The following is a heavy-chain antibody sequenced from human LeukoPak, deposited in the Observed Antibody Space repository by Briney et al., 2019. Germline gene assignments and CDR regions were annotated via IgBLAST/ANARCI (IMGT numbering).Heavy chain of an antibody. CDR3: ARGARGSGWTGA. CDR2: IYYSGST. D-gene: IGHD6-19*01. CDR1: GGSISSGGYY. J-gene: IGHJ5*02. V-gene: IGHV4-61*08. Sequence: PSETLSLTCTVSGGSISSGGYYWSWIRQPPGKGLEWIGYIYYSGSTNYNPSLKSRVTISVDTSKNQFSLKLSSVTAADTAVYYCARGARGSGWTGAWGQGTLVTVSS.